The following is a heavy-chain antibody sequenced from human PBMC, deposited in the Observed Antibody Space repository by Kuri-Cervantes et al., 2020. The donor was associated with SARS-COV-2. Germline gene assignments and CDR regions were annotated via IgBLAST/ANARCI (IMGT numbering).Heavy chain of an antibody. CDR3: ARLLARILSYHHSLVVYYFDY. CDR2: ISSDSSHT. Sequence: GESLKISCAASGYTFIYSHMSWIRQAPGKGLEWVSYISSDSSHTNNAESVKGRFTISRDNAKNSLYLQMNSLRAEDTAVYYCARLLARILSYHHSLVVYYFDYWGQGPLVTVSS. J-gene: IGHJ4*02. V-gene: IGHV3-11*06. CDR1: GYTFIYSH. D-gene: IGHD2-2*01.